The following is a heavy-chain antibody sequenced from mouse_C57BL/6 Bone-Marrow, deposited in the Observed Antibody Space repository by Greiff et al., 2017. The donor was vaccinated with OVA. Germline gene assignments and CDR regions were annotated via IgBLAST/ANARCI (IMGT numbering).Heavy chain of an antibody. CDR2: ISYDGSN. V-gene: IGHV3-6*01. D-gene: IGHD1-1*01. Sequence: EVKLQESGPGLVKPSQSLSLTCSVTGYSITSGYYWNWIRQFPGNKLEWMGYISYDGSNNYNPSLKNRISITRDTSKNQFFLKLNSVTTEDTATYYCARDRNYGSSYDWYFDVWGIGTTVTVSS. CDR1: GYSITSGYY. CDR3: ARDRNYGSSYDWYFDV. J-gene: IGHJ1*03.